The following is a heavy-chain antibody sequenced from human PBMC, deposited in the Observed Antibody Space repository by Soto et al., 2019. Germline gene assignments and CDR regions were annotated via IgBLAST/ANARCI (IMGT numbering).Heavy chain of an antibody. J-gene: IGHJ4*02. CDR3: ARDLSTRPSH. Sequence: GGSLRLSCAASGLTVSSNYMSWVRQAPGKGLEWVSSISSGSAHISYADSVKGRFTISRDNAKNSLFLQMNSLRAEDTAVYYCARDLSTRPSHWGQGTLVTV. V-gene: IGHV3-21*01. CDR1: GLTVSSNY. D-gene: IGHD1-1*01. CDR2: ISSGSAHI.